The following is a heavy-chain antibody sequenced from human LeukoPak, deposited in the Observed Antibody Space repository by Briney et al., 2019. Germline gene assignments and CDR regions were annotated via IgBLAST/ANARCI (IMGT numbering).Heavy chain of an antibody. V-gene: IGHV4-4*02. CDR1: GGSISSSNW. CDR2: IYHSGST. D-gene: IGHD7-27*01. Sequence: PSETLSLTCAVSGGSISSSNWWSWVRQPPGKGLEWIGEIYHSGSTNYNPSLKSRVTISVDTSKNQFSLKLSSVTAADTAVYYCARGLTGDPSGAYFDYWGQGTLVTVSS. CDR3: ARGLTGDPSGAYFDY. J-gene: IGHJ4*02.